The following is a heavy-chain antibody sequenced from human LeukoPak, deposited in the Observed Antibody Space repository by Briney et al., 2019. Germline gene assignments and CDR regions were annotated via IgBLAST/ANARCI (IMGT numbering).Heavy chain of an antibody. CDR1: GYTFTDYY. CDR2: INPNSGGT. J-gene: IGHJ4*02. Sequence: ASVKVSCKASGYTFTDYYLYWVRQAPGQGLEWMGWINPNSGGTNYAQKFQGRVTMTRDTSISTAYMELSRLRSDDTAVYYCARDGTSVMVDFDYWGQGTLGTVSS. D-gene: IGHD5-18*01. CDR3: ARDGTSVMVDFDY. V-gene: IGHV1-2*02.